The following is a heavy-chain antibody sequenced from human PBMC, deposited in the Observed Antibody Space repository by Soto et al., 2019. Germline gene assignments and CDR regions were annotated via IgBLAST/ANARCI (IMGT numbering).Heavy chain of an antibody. J-gene: IGHJ5*02. CDR2: NIPIFDTA. CDR1: GGTFRSYA. D-gene: IGHD2-2*01. CDR3: AVPWTSLCRWFVP. Sequence: SVKVSCQASGGTFRSYALSWVRQAPGHGLEWVGGNIPIFDTATYAQKYQGRATITADESTSTAYMELSSLRSEDTAVYSCAVPWTSLCRWFVPWG. V-gene: IGHV1-69*13.